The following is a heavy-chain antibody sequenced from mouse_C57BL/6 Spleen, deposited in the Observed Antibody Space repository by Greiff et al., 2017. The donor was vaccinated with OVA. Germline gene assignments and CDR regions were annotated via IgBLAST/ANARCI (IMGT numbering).Heavy chain of an antibody. D-gene: IGHD2-3*01. CDR3: ARNHDGYPAWFAY. CDR1: GYTFTNYW. CDR2: IYPGGGYT. V-gene: IGHV1-63*01. J-gene: IGHJ3*01. Sequence: QVQLQQSGAELVRPGTSVKMSCKASGYTFTNYWIGWAKQRPGHGLEWIGDIYPGGGYTNYNEKFKGKATLTADKSSSTAYMQFSSLTSEASAIYYCARNHDGYPAWFAYWGQGTLVTVSA.